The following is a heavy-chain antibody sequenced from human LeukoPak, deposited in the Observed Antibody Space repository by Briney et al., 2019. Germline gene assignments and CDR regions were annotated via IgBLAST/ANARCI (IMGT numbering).Heavy chain of an antibody. J-gene: IGHJ3*02. Sequence: GESLKISCKGSGYRFTDYWIAWVRQMPGKGLEWMGIIYPGDSDTRYSPSFQGQVTISVDKSISIAYLQWSSLKASDTAMYYCARQGAVTTNNAFDIWGQGTVVTVSS. D-gene: IGHD4-17*01. CDR2: IYPGDSDT. V-gene: IGHV5-51*01. CDR3: ARQGAVTTNNAFDI. CDR1: GYRFTDYW.